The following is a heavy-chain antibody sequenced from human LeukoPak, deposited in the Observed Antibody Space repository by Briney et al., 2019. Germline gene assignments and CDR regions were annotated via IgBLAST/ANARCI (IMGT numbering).Heavy chain of an antibody. D-gene: IGHD4-17*01. Sequence: ASVNVSCTSSSYTFTTYGISWVRQAPEQGIEWMGWNSGYNGNTNYVQKLQGSVTMTTDTSTSTAYMELRSLRSDDTAVYYCARDASVTTNDAFDIWGQGTMVTVCS. CDR3: ARDASVTTNDAFDI. J-gene: IGHJ3*02. CDR1: SYTFTTYG. CDR2: NSGYNGNT. V-gene: IGHV1-18*01.